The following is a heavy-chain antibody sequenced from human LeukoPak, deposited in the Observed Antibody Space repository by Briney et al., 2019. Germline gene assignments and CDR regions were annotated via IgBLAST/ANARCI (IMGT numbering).Heavy chain of an antibody. D-gene: IGHD1-1*01. CDR2: IFYSGTS. Sequence: SQTLSLTCAVSGGSFSNGGYCWSWIRQPPGKGLEWIGCIFYSGTSYYNPFLKSRVTISIDTSKNQFSLRVSSVTAADTAVYYCDLQRDYSFHYWGQGTLVTVSS. J-gene: IGHJ4*02. CDR3: DLQRDYSFHY. CDR1: GGSFSNGGYC. V-gene: IGHV4-30-4*01.